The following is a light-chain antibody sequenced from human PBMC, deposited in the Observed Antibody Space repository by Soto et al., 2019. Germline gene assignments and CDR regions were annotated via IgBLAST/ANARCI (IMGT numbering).Light chain of an antibody. Sequence: EVVMTQSPATLSLSPGERATLSCRASQSVSSDLAWYQQKPGQAPRLLIYGASTRATGIPARVSGGGSGTEFTLTISNLQSEDFGMYYCQQYNDCPPITFGPGTKVDIK. CDR1: QSVSSD. CDR2: GAS. V-gene: IGKV3-15*01. CDR3: QQYNDCPPIT. J-gene: IGKJ3*01.